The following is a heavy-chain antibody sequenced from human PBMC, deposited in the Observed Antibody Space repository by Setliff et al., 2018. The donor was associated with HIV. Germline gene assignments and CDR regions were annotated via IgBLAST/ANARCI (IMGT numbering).Heavy chain of an antibody. V-gene: IGHV3-23*01. CDR3: AKDGISGGAYPPYYFDY. CDR2: ISGSGGST. D-gene: IGHD2-15*01. CDR1: GFTFNTYA. J-gene: IGHJ4*01. Sequence: SLRLSCAASGFTFNTYAMSWVRQAPGKGLEWVSVISGSGGSTFYADSVKGRFTISRDNSKNTLYLLMNGLRVEDTAVYYCAKDGISGGAYPPYYFDYWGHGTLVTVSS.